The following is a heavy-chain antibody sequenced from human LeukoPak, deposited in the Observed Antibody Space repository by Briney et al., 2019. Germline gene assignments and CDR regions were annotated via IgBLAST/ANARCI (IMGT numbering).Heavy chain of an antibody. Sequence: SETLSLTCSVSGDSIIGYYWGWIRQPPGKGLEWIANVYYNGNTYYNPSLKSRVTISVDTSKNQFSLKLSSVTAADTAVYYCARNYFFHYYDSSGDFDYWGQGTLVTVSS. D-gene: IGHD3-22*01. CDR2: VYYNGNT. CDR1: GDSIIGYY. CDR3: ARNYFFHYYDSSGDFDY. J-gene: IGHJ4*02. V-gene: IGHV4-39*01.